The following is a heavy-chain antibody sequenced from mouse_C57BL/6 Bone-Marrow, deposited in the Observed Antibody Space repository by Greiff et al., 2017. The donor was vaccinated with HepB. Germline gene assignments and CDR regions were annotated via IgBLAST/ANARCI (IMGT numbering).Heavy chain of an antibody. V-gene: IGHV2-2*01. CDR2: IWSGGST. J-gene: IGHJ4*01. CDR1: GFSLTSYG. Sequence: VQLQQSGPGLVQPSQSLSITCTVSGFSLTSYGVHWVRQSPGKGLEWLGVIWSGGSTDYNAAFISRLSISKDNSKSQVFFKMNSLQADDTAIYYCARIYYDYDRYYYYAMDYWGQGTSVTVSS. CDR3: ARIYYDYDRYYYYAMDY. D-gene: IGHD2-4*01.